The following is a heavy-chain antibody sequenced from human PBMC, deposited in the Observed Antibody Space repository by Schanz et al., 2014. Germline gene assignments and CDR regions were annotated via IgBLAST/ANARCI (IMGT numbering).Heavy chain of an antibody. Sequence: QVQLLESGGGLFQPGGSLRLSCAASGFAFGDYYMHWVRQAPGKGLEWVSYVQHYETTVYYTDSVKGRFTISRDNAKNSVYLQMNSLRSEDTAIYYCARGKTIFAVIILNWLDPWGQGTLVTVSS. CDR1: GFAFGDYY. CDR3: ARGKTIFAVIILNWLDP. J-gene: IGHJ5*02. D-gene: IGHD3-3*01. V-gene: IGHV3-11*01. CDR2: VQHYETTV.